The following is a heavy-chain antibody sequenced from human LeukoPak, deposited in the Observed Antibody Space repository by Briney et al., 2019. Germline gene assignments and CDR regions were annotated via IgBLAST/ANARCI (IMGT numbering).Heavy chain of an antibody. CDR3: ARFPEGGLYYDSSGYYPNFDY. D-gene: IGHD3-22*01. CDR1: GFTFSNYW. Sequence: GGSLRLSCAASGFTFSNYWMSWVRQAPGKGLEWVSSISSSSSYIYYADSVKGRLTISRDNAKNSLYLQMNSLRAEDTAVYYCARFPEGGLYYDSSGYYPNFDYWGQGTLVTVSS. CDR2: ISSSSSYI. V-gene: IGHV3-21*01. J-gene: IGHJ4*02.